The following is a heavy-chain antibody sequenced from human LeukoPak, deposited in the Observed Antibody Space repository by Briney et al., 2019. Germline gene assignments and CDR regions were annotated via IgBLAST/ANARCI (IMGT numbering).Heavy chain of an antibody. J-gene: IGHJ4*02. CDR1: GFTFSDHQ. CDR3: ARWYSGPGSWVLDH. D-gene: IGHD3-10*01. CDR2: IEQDGAEK. Sequence: PGGSLRLSCVGSGFTFSDHQMNWVRQAPGKGLEWVAKIEQDGAEKHYVDSVKGRFTVSRDNGKNSLYLQMTSLRAEDTAVYYCARWYSGPGSWVLDHWGQGTLLTVSA. V-gene: IGHV3-7*05.